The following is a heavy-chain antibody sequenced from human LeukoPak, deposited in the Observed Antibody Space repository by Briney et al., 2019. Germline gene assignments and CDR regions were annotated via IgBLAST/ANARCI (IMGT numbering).Heavy chain of an antibody. Sequence: GGSLRLSCAASGFTFSTYAINWVRQAPGKGLEWVSSINSAGTSKKYADSLKGRFTISRDNAKNSHFLQLSSLRDEDTAVYYCARGRNAGGPYYSDYWGQGTLVTVSS. J-gene: IGHJ4*02. V-gene: IGHV3-21*01. CDR2: INSAGTSK. CDR3: ARGRNAGGPYYSDY. CDR1: GFTFSTYA. D-gene: IGHD4-23*01.